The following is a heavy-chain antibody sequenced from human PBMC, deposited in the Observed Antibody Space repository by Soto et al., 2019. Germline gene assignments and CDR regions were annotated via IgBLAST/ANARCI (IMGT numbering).Heavy chain of an antibody. CDR1: GFTFSDAW. CDR3: TTALGPIAVVVGSTQYCNH. J-gene: IGHJ5*02. CDR2: IKSKSDGGTT. D-gene: IGHD2-15*01. Sequence: GGSLRLSCAASGFTFSDAWMSWVRRAPGKGLDWVGRIKSKSDGGTTEYAAAVRGSFTISRDDSKNTLYLQMNSLKTEDTAVYSSTTALGPIAVVVGSTQYCNHWGRGTPVTVAS. V-gene: IGHV3-15*01.